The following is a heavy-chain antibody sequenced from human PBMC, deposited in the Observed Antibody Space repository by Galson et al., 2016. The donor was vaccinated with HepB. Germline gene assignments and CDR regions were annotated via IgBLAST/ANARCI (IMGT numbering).Heavy chain of an antibody. Sequence: SLRLSCAASKLTFSTYTMNWVRQAPGKGLEWVSYISSDSGTIYYADSVKGRFTISRDNAKNSLYLQMNSLRAEDTAVYYCARTAFSYSGSYWWFHPWGQGTLVTVSS. V-gene: IGHV3-48*01. J-gene: IGHJ5*02. D-gene: IGHD1-26*01. CDR3: ARTAFSYSGSYWWFHP. CDR2: ISSDSGTI. CDR1: KLTFSTYT.